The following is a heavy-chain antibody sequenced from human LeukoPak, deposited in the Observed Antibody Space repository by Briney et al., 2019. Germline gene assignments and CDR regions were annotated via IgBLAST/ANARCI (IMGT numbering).Heavy chain of an antibody. J-gene: IGHJ4*02. CDR2: IDTTTGGS. CDR3: AKVNSQQPYF. D-gene: IGHD6-13*01. V-gene: IGHV3-23*01. Sequence: GGSLRLSCAASGFTFSSYSMNWVRQAPAKGLEWVSTIDTTTGGSYYADSVKGRFVISRDNSQNTLYLQVNSLRADDTAVYYCAKVNSQQPYFWGQGTLVTVSS. CDR1: GFTFSSYS.